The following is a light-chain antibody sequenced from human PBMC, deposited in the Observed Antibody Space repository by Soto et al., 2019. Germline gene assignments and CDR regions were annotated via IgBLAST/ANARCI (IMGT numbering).Light chain of an antibody. Sequence: QSVLTQPPSASGAPGQRVTISCSGSSSNIASNAVNWYQQLPGTAPKVLIYSDNHRPSGVPDRFSASKSGTSASLAISGLQSEDEAGYYCAAWDDSLNGGVFGGGTKLTVL. CDR2: SDN. J-gene: IGLJ3*02. CDR1: SSNIASNA. CDR3: AAWDDSLNGGV. V-gene: IGLV1-44*01.